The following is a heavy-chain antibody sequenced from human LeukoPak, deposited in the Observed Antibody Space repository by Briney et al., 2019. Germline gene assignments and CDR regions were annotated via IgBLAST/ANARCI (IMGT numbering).Heavy chain of an antibody. CDR2: IYHSGST. D-gene: IGHD1-1*01. CDR3: ARVFPTGHYYYMDV. V-gene: IGHV4-38-2*01. CDR1: GYSISSGYY. Sequence: SETLSLTCAVSGYSISSGYYWGWIRQPPGKGLEWIGSIYHSGSTYYNPSLKSRVTISVDTSKNQFSLKLSSVTAADTALYYCARVFPTGHYYYMDVWGKGTTVTVPS. J-gene: IGHJ6*03.